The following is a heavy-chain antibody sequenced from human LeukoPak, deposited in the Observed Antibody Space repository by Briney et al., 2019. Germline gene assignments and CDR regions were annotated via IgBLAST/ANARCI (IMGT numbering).Heavy chain of an antibody. Sequence: NPSETLSLTCTVSGGSISSYYWSWMRQPAGKGLECIGRIYTSGSTNYNPSLKSRVTMSVDTPKNQFSLKLTSVTAADTAVYYCARGTIVAPYIDYWGQGTLVTVSS. V-gene: IGHV4-4*07. D-gene: IGHD5-12*01. J-gene: IGHJ4*02. CDR3: ARGTIVAPYIDY. CDR2: IYTSGST. CDR1: GGSISSYY.